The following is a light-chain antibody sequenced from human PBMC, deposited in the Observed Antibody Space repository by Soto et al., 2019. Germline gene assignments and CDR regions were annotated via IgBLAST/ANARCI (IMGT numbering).Light chain of an antibody. Sequence: DIQMTQSPSSLYASVGDRVAITCRASQSISSYLNWYQQKPGKAPELLISAASSLESGVPSRFSGSRSGTEFTLTISSLQPEDFATYYCQQSYNLPWTFGQGTKVEIK. CDR3: QQSYNLPWT. CDR1: QSISSY. V-gene: IGKV1-39*01. J-gene: IGKJ1*01. CDR2: AAS.